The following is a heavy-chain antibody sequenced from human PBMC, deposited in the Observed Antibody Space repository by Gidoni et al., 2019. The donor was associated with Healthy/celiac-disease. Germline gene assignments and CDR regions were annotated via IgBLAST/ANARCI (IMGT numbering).Heavy chain of an antibody. V-gene: IGHV3-15*07. CDR3: TTSGKDSSGPVD. CDR2: IKSKTDGGTT. CDR1: GFTFSNAW. Sequence: EVQLVESGGGLVNPGGSLRLSCAPSGFTFSNAWMNWVRQAPGKGLEGVGRIKSKTDGGTTDYAATVKGRFTISRDDSKNTLYLQMNSLKPEDTAVYYCTTSGKDSSGPVDWGQGTLVTVSS. J-gene: IGHJ4*02. D-gene: IGHD3-22*01.